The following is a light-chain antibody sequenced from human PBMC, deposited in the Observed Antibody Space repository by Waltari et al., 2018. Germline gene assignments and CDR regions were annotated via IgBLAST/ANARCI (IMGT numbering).Light chain of an antibody. Sequence: EIVLTQSPGTLSSPPGERASPSFSASQSVDGSYLPWYQQKPGQAPRLLIYGASSRATGIPDRFSGSGSGTDFTLTMSRLEPEDFAVYYCQQYGRSPLTFGGGTKVEMK. J-gene: IGKJ4*01. V-gene: IGKV3-20*01. CDR1: QSVDGSY. CDR3: QQYGRSPLT. CDR2: GAS.